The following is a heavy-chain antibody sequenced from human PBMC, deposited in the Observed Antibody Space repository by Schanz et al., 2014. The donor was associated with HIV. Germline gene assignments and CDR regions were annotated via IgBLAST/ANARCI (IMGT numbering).Heavy chain of an antibody. CDR2: SGNSGHT. V-gene: IGHV3-53*01. Sequence: EVQLVESGGGLIQPGGSLRLSCAASGFTVSSNYMSWVRQAPGKGLEWVSGISGNSGHTWYADSVKGRFTISRDNPKNTLYLQMNSLRAEDTAVYYCARQSTYYYDTSGYQFDPWGQGTLVTVSS. J-gene: IGHJ5*02. CDR1: GFTVSSNY. CDR3: ARQSTYYYDTSGYQFDP. D-gene: IGHD3-22*01.